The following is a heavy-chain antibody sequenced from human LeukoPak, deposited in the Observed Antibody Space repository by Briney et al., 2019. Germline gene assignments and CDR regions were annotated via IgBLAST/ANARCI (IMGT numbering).Heavy chain of an antibody. D-gene: IGHD3-10*01. V-gene: IGHV4-59*04. Sequence: SETLSLTCTVSGGSISSYYWSWIRQPPGKGLEWIGYIYHTEKTYYNPSLKSRVTMSVDRSKNQFSLTVTSVTAADTAMYYCAGVGGATRRGCFAPWGQGTLVTVSS. CDR3: AGVGGATRRGCFAP. CDR1: GGSISSYY. J-gene: IGHJ5*02. CDR2: IYHTEKT.